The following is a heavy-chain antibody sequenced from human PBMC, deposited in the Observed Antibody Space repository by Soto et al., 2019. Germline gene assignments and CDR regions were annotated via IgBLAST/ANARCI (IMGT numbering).Heavy chain of an antibody. J-gene: IGHJ4*02. D-gene: IGHD2-8*01. CDR2: VYYRGRS. CDR3: VSQRTSVLTQAYFDY. CDR1: GGSVSNSNYY. Sequence: SETLSLTCTVSGGSVSNSNYYWGWIRQSPGKGLEWIGSVYYRGRSYSKSSVKSRVTISVDTSKNQFSLNLNSVTASDTAVYFCVSQRTSVLTQAYFDYWGPGALVTVPQ. V-gene: IGHV4-39*01.